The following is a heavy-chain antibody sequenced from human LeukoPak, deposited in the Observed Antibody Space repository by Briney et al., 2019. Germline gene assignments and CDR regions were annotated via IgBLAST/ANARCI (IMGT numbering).Heavy chain of an antibody. Sequence: GGSLRLSCAASGFTFSSYEMNWVRQAPGKGLEWVSYISSSGSTIYYADSVKGRFTISRDNAKNSLYLQMNSLRAEDTAVYYCAKDFPYSSSLRFDYWGQGTLVTVSS. V-gene: IGHV3-48*03. D-gene: IGHD6-6*01. CDR3: AKDFPYSSSLRFDY. J-gene: IGHJ4*02. CDR1: GFTFSSYE. CDR2: ISSSGSTI.